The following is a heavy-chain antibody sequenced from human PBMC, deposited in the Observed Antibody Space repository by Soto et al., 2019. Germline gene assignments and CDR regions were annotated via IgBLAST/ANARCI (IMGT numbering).Heavy chain of an antibody. D-gene: IGHD3-22*01. J-gene: IGHJ4*02. Sequence: TGGSLRLSCAASGFTFSSYAMSWVRQAPGKGLEWVSAISGSGGSTYYADSVKGRFTISRDNSKNTLYLQMNSLRAEDTAVYYCAKIFGTYYYDSSGYTFDYWGQGTLVTVSS. CDR2: ISGSGGST. V-gene: IGHV3-23*01. CDR1: GFTFSSYA. CDR3: AKIFGTYYYDSSGYTFDY.